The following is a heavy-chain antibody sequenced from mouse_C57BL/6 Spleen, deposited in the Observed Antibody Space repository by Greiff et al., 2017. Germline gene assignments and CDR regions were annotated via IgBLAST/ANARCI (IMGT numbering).Heavy chain of an antibody. Sequence: QVQLQQSGAELVKPGASVKLSCKASGYTFTSYWMQWVKQRPGQGLEWIGEIDPSDSYTNYNQKFKGKATLTVDTSSSTAYMQLSSLTSEDSAVYYCARASYYGSSYGYFDVWGTGTTVTVSS. CDR3: ARASYYGSSYGYFDV. CDR2: IDPSDSYT. V-gene: IGHV1-50*01. D-gene: IGHD1-1*01. J-gene: IGHJ1*03. CDR1: GYTFTSYW.